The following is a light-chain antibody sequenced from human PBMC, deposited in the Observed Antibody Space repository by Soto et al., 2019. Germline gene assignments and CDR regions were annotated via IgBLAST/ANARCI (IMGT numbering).Light chain of an antibody. CDR1: SGDIGDYNY. V-gene: IGLV2-14*01. Sequence: SGLTEPGSVNGSPCQSFTNSCVGTSGDIGDYNYVSWYQQHPGKVPKVIIYDVSNRPSGVSYRFSGTKSGNTASLTVSGLQAEDEADYYCCSYTRSGTLIFGTGTKVTVL. CDR2: DVS. CDR3: CSYTRSGTLI. J-gene: IGLJ1*01.